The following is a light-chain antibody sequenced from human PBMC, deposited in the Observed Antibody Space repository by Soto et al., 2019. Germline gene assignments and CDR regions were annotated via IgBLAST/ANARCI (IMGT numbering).Light chain of an antibody. V-gene: IGKV1-39*01. Sequence: DIQMTQSPSSLSASVGDRVTITCRASQSISSYLNWYQQKPGKAPKLLIYAASSLQSGVPSRFSGSGSETEFTLTISSLQSEDVGTYYCQQYSSLWTFGQGTKVDIK. CDR3: QQYSSLWT. CDR1: QSISSY. J-gene: IGKJ1*01. CDR2: AAS.